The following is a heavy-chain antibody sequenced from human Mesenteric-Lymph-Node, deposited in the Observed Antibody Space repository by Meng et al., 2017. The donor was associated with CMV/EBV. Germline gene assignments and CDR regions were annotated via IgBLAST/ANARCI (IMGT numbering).Heavy chain of an antibody. Sequence: GGSLRLSCAASGLTFSSYEMNWVRQAPGKGLEWVSYISSSGNTIYHADSVKGRFTISRDKAKNLLYLQMNSLRAEDTAVYYCARGIGSSGFWGQGTLVTVSS. CDR2: ISSSGNTI. V-gene: IGHV3-48*03. D-gene: IGHD3-22*01. J-gene: IGHJ4*02. CDR1: GLTFSSYE. CDR3: ARGIGSSGF.